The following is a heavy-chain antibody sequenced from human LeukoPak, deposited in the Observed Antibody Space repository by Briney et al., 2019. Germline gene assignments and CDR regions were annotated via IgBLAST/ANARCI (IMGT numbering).Heavy chain of an antibody. CDR3: TRYDSSRFDP. D-gene: IGHD3-3*01. J-gene: IGHJ5*02. Sequence: GRSLILSCAASGFTFSGYGMHWVRQAPGKGLEWVTGMAYDGSRKHYADSVKGRFTISRDNSRNTMDLQMNSLRVEDTAVYHCTRYDSSRFDPWGQGTLVIVSA. CDR2: MAYDGSRK. V-gene: IGHV3-30*03. CDR1: GFTFSGYG.